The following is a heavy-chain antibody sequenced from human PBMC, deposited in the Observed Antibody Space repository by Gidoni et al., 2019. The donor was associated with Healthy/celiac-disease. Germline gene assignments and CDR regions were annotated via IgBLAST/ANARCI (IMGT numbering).Heavy chain of an antibody. J-gene: IGHJ6*03. D-gene: IGHD6-19*01. Sequence: QVQLQESGPGLVKPSQTLSLTCTVSGGSISSGGYYWSWIRQHPGKGLEWIGYIYYSGSTYYNPSLKSRVTISVDTSKNQFSLKLSSVTAADTAVYYCARVSSRGVYYYYYMDVWGKGTTVTVSS. CDR3: ARVSSRGVYYYYYMDV. CDR1: GGSISSGGYY. V-gene: IGHV4-31*03. CDR2: IYYSGST.